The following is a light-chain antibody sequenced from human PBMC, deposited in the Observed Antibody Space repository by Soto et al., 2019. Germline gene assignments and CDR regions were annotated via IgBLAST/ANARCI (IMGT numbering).Light chain of an antibody. CDR3: QQYSDLPMT. J-gene: IGKJ5*01. CDR1: QSLSNSE. V-gene: IGKV3-20*01. Sequence: IVLTQSPATLSLSPGERATLSCRASQSLSNSELAWYQQKPGQAPRLLIYGASRRATGIPDRFSGSAPGTDFTLTISRLEPEDFAVYFCQQYSDLPMTFGQGTRLEIK. CDR2: GAS.